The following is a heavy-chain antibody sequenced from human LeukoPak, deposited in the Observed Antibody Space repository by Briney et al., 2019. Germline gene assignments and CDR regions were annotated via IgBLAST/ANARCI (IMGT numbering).Heavy chain of an antibody. D-gene: IGHD6-19*01. J-gene: IGHJ5*01. CDR1: GFAFSFYA. CDR2: INANSGTT. Sequence: AGSLGLSCAASGFAFSFYAMSWLRQPPGKGLEWVSTINANSGTTSYAASVRGRFTISRDNSKNTLYLQVNTLRADDTATYYCAKPISGGLAVTADWFHPWGQGTLILVYS. CDR3: AKPISGGLAVTADWFHP. V-gene: IGHV3-23*01.